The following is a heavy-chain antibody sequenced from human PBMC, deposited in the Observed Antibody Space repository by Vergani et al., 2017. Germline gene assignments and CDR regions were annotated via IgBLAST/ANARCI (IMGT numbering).Heavy chain of an antibody. V-gene: IGHV3-23*01. J-gene: IGHJ4*02. Sequence: EVQLLESGGGLVQPGGSLRLSCAASGFTFSSYAMSWVRQAPGKGLEWVSAISGSGGSTYYADSVKGRFTISRDNSKNTLYLQMNSLRAEDTAVYYCAKMCLEGCSGCSCYSELYFDYWGQGTLVTVSS. CDR2: ISGSGGST. D-gene: IGHD2-15*01. CDR3: AKMCLEGCSGCSCYSELYFDY. CDR1: GFTFSSYA.